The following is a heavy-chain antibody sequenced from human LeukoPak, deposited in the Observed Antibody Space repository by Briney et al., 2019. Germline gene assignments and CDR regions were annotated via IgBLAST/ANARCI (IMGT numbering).Heavy chain of an antibody. Sequence: GGSLRLSCAASGFTFTSYDMNWVRQAPGKGLEWVSSITSSSSYIYYADSVKGRFTISRDNAKNSLYLQMDSLRVEDTAVYYCARDPYSGNYGAYYYYYMDVWGKGTTVTISS. V-gene: IGHV3-21*06. CDR3: ARDPYSGNYGAYYYYYMDV. J-gene: IGHJ6*03. D-gene: IGHD1-26*01. CDR1: GFTFTSYD. CDR2: ITSSSSYI.